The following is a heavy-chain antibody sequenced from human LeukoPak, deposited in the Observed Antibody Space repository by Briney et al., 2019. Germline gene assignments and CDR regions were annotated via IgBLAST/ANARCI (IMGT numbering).Heavy chain of an antibody. Sequence: SETLSLTCTVSGGSISSYYWSWIRQPAGKGLEWIGRIYTSGSTNYNPSLKSRVTMSVDTSKNQFSLKLSSVTAADTAVYYCARDPLLLWFGDAFDIWGQETMVTVSS. V-gene: IGHV4-4*07. CDR2: IYTSGST. J-gene: IGHJ3*02. CDR1: GGSISSYY. CDR3: ARDPLLLWFGDAFDI. D-gene: IGHD3-10*01.